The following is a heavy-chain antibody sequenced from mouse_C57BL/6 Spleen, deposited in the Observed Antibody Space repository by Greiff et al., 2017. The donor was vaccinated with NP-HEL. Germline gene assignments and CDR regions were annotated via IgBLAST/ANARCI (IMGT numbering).Heavy chain of an antibody. Sequence: QVQLQQSGAELVRPGASVKLSCKASGYTFTDYYINWVKQRPGQGLEWIARIYPGSGNTYYNEKFKGKATLTAEKSSSTAYMQLSSLTSEDSAVYFCARSLVNRYFDVWGTGTTVTVSS. CDR1: GYTFTDYY. J-gene: IGHJ1*03. V-gene: IGHV1-76*01. CDR3: ARSLVNRYFDV. D-gene: IGHD2-10*02. CDR2: IYPGSGNT.